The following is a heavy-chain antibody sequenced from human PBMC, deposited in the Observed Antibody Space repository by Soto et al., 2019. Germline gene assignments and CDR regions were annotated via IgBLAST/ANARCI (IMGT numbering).Heavy chain of an antibody. V-gene: IGHV3-74*01. Sequence: GGSMRLSCAASGFTFSNYWMHWVRQAPGKGLVWVSRIDSDGSRITYADFVKGRFTISRDNAKNTVYLHMNSLTAEDTAVYYCVRTSLVVAVATREDFWGQGTLVTVSS. CDR2: IDSDGSRI. CDR3: VRTSLVVAVATREDF. D-gene: IGHD2-15*01. CDR1: GFTFSNYW. J-gene: IGHJ4*02.